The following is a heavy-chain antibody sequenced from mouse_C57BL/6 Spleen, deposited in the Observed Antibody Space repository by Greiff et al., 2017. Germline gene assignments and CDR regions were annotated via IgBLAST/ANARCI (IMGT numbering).Heavy chain of an antibody. CDR1: GYTFTDYN. CDR2: INPNNGGT. Sequence: VHVKQSGPELVKPGASVKMSCKASGYTFTDYNMHWVKQSHGKSLEWIGYINPNNGGTSYNQKFKGKATLTVNKSSSTAYMELRSLTSEDSAVYYCARGDGYYSLFDYWGQGTTLTVSS. D-gene: IGHD2-3*01. V-gene: IGHV1-22*01. CDR3: ARGDGYYSLFDY. J-gene: IGHJ2*01.